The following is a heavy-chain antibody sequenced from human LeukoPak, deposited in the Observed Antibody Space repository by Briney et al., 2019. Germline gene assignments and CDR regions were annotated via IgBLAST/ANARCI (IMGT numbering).Heavy chain of an antibody. J-gene: IGHJ3*02. CDR2: ISYDGSNK. Sequence: PGGSLRLSCAASGFTLSSYGMHWVRQAPGKGLEWVAVISYDGSNKYNADSVKGRFTISRDNSKNTLYLQMNSLRAEDTAVYYCAGTIIDDLDIWGQGTMVTVSS. CDR3: AGTIIDDLDI. D-gene: IGHD3-10*01. CDR1: GFTLSSYG. V-gene: IGHV3-30*03.